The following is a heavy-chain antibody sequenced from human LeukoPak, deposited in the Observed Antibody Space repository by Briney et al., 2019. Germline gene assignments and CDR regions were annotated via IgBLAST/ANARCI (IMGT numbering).Heavy chain of an antibody. CDR1: GGSISSYY. V-gene: IGHV4-59*01. CDR3: ARSGSYHNNFDY. D-gene: IGHD1-26*01. J-gene: IGHJ4*02. CDR2: IYYSGST. Sequence: SETLSLTCTVSGGSISSYYWSWIWQPPGKRLEWIGYIYYSGSTNYNPSLKSRVTISVDTSKNQFSLKLNSVTAADTAVYYCARSGSYHNNFDYWGQGTLVTVSS.